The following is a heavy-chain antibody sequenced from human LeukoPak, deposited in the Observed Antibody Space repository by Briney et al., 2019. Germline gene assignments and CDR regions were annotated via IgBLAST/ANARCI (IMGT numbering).Heavy chain of an antibody. V-gene: IGHV3-30*04. Sequence: GRSLRLSCAASGFTFSSYAMHWVRQAPGKGLEWVAVISYDGSNKYYADSVKGRFTISRDNSKNTLYLQMNSLRAEDTAVYYCAKSIAAVRAFQGCGMDVWGQGTTVTVSS. D-gene: IGHD6-13*01. CDR1: GFTFSSYA. J-gene: IGHJ6*02. CDR2: ISYDGSNK. CDR3: AKSIAAVRAFQGCGMDV.